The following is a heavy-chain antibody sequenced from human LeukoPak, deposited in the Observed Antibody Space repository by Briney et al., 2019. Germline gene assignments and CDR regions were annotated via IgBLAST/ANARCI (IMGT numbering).Heavy chain of an antibody. V-gene: IGHV1-18*04. D-gene: IGHD2/OR15-2a*01. CDR1: GYTFINYG. CDR2: ISAYNGNT. Sequence: ASMKVSCKASGYTFINYGFSWVRQAPGQGLEWMGWISAYNGNTNYLQKFQGRVTMTTDTSTNTVYMELRSLRSDDTAVYYCARGATNSRVACYDPQWYFDLLGRGTPVTVSP. J-gene: IGHJ2*01. CDR3: ARGATNSRVACYDPQWYFDL.